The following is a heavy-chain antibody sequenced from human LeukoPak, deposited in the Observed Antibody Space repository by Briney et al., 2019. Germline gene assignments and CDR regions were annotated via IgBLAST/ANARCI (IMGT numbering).Heavy chain of an antibody. V-gene: IGHV4-39*07. CDR2: IYSSGST. J-gene: IGHJ4*02. Sequence: PSETLSLTCTVSGGSISSSSYYWGWIRQPPGKGLEWIGSIYSSGSTYYNPSLKSRVTISVDTSKNQFSLKLTSVTAADTAVYYCARRGSGWSDWGQGTRVTVSS. D-gene: IGHD6-19*01. CDR3: ARRGSGWSD. CDR1: GGSISSSSYY.